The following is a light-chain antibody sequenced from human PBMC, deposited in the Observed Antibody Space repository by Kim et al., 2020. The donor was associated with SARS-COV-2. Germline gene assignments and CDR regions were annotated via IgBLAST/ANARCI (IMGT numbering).Light chain of an antibody. CDR3: QAWDSSTVV. V-gene: IGLV3-1*01. Sequence: SPDHTASITCSGDKLGDKYACWYQQKPGQSPVLVIYQDSKRPSGIPERFSGSNSGNTATLTISGTQAMDEADYYCQAWDSSTVVFGGGTQLTVL. J-gene: IGLJ2*01. CDR2: QDS. CDR1: KLGDKY.